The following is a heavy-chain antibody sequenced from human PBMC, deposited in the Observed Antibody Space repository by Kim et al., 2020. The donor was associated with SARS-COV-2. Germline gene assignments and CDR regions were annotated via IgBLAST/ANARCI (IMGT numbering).Heavy chain of an antibody. V-gene: IGHV3-30*04. CDR3: ARDPTAMVYYYYGMDV. CDR1: GFTFSSYA. CDR2: ISYDGSNK. Sequence: GGSLRLSCAASGFTFSSYAMHWVRQAPGKGLEWVAVISYDGSNKYYADSVKGRFTISRDNSKNTLYLQMNSQRAEDTAVYYCARDPTAMVYYYYGMDVWG. D-gene: IGHD5-18*01. J-gene: IGHJ6*01.